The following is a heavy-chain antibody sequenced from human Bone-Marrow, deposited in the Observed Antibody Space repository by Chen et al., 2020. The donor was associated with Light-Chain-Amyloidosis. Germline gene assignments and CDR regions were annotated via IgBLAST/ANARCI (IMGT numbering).Heavy chain of an antibody. J-gene: IGHJ4*02. Sequence: QVRLLQSGAEVKKPGASVKVSCKATGYTFTGYIVHWVRQAPGQGLEMMGWIKPKSGGASNTLKFQSMLTLNRDTSTSTAYMELTRLRSGNTAVYYCAVGDVCLDHWGQVTQVTVTS. CDR2: IKPKSGGA. CDR3: AVGDVCLDH. D-gene: IGHD1-26*01. V-gene: IGHV1-2*02. CDR1: GYTFTGYI.